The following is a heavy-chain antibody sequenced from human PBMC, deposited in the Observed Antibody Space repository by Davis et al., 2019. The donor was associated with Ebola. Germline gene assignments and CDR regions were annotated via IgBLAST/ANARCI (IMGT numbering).Heavy chain of an antibody. CDR1: GGSISSTSYY. Sequence: PSETLSLTCTVSGGSISSTSYYWGWIRTPPGKGLEWIGSIYYSGSTYYNPSLKSRVTISVSTSKNQFSLKLSSVTAADTAVYYCVRHVISDFDFDYWGQGTLVTVSS. CDR2: IYYSGST. D-gene: IGHD2/OR15-2a*01. J-gene: IGHJ4*02. V-gene: IGHV4-39*01. CDR3: VRHVISDFDFDY.